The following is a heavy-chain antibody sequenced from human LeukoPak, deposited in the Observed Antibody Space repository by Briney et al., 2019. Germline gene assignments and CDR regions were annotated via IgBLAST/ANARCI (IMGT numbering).Heavy chain of an antibody. Sequence: SETLSLTCTVSGGSISSYYWSWIRQPPGKGLEWIGYIYYSGSTNYNPSLKSRVTISVDTSKNQFSLKLRSVTAADTAVYYCAREQQGSSSLDYWGQGILVTVSS. CDR2: IYYSGST. D-gene: IGHD6-6*01. CDR3: AREQQGSSSLDY. V-gene: IGHV4-59*01. CDR1: GGSISSYY. J-gene: IGHJ4*02.